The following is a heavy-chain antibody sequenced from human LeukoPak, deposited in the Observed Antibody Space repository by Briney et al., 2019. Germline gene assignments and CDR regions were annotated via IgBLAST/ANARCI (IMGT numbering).Heavy chain of an antibody. V-gene: IGHV4-39*01. CDR2: IYYSGST. J-gene: IGHJ4*02. D-gene: IGHD5-24*01. Sequence: SETLSLTCTVSGGSISSSSYYWGWIRQPPGRGLEWIGSIYYSGSTYYNPSLKSRVTISVDTSKNQFSLKLSSVTAADTAAYYCARHVFGVEMATVFDYWGQGTLVTVSS. CDR1: GGSISSSSYY. CDR3: ARHVFGVEMATVFDY.